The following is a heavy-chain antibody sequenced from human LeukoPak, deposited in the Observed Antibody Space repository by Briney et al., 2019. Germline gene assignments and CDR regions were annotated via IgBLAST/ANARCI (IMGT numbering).Heavy chain of an antibody. CDR2: IIPIFGTA. J-gene: IGHJ3*02. D-gene: IGHD2/OR15-2a*01. Sequence: ASVKVSCKASGGTFSSYAISWVRQAPGQGLEWMGGIIPIFGTANYAQKFPGRVTITADESTSTAYMELSSLRSEDTAVYYCARDRRLSQVDAFDIWGQGTMVTVSS. V-gene: IGHV1-69*13. CDR1: GGTFSSYA. CDR3: ARDRRLSQVDAFDI.